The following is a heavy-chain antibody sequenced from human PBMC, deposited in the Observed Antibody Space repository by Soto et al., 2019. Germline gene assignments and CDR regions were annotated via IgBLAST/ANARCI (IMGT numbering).Heavy chain of an antibody. Sequence: QVQLVESGGGVVQPGRSLRLSCAASEFTFSDYAMHWVRQAPGKGLEWVAVISDDGDKVFYADSMKDRLTISRDNSKSTLVLQLTSRATEDTALYYCVRAHYNDSSGANGHAFDIWGQGKLVTVSS. CDR2: ISDDGDKV. CDR1: EFTFSDYA. CDR3: VRAHYNDSSGANGHAFDI. V-gene: IGHV3-30-3*01. J-gene: IGHJ3*02. D-gene: IGHD3-22*01.